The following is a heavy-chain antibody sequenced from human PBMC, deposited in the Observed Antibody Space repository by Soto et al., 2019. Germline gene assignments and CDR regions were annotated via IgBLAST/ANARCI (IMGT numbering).Heavy chain of an antibody. D-gene: IGHD2-8*01. CDR1: GGSFSGYY. V-gene: IGHV4-34*01. Sequence: QVQLQQWGAGLSKPSETLSLTCAVYGGSFSGYYWTWLRQPPGKGLEWIGEINHRGNTNYNPSLKSRVTISVDTSKNQCSLKLTSVTAAHTAVYYCARQEVPQWFTKGYYGMDVWDQGTTVTVSS. CDR3: ARQEVPQWFTKGYYGMDV. J-gene: IGHJ6*02. CDR2: INHRGNT.